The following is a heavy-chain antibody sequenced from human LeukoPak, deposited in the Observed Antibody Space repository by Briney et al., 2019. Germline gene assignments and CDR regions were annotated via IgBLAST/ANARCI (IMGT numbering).Heavy chain of an antibody. CDR1: GNRFSSYC. CDR3: ATGLNVVASAGIPAMFDY. Sequence: GESLKISCKTSGNRFSSYCIAWVRQMPGKGLEWMGIIYPGDSDSRYSASFEGQVTISVNKSITTAYLHWSSLKASDTAMYFCATGLNVVASAGIPAMFDYWGQGSLVTVSS. CDR2: IYPGDSDS. V-gene: IGHV5-51*01. D-gene: IGHD6-13*01. J-gene: IGHJ4*02.